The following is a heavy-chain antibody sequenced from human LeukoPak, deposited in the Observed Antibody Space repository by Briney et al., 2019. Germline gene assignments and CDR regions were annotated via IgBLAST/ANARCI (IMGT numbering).Heavy chain of an antibody. CDR2: VDTADGET. J-gene: IGHJ4*02. D-gene: IGHD4-17*01. CDR3: ARGRTTVTWGFDN. CDR1: GYRFTGHY. Sequence: ASVKLSCKVSGYRFTGHYIHWVQQAPGKGLDWMGLVDTADGETIYAEKLQGRVTITADTSTDTAYMELTSLRSEDTAVYYCARGRTTVTWGFDNWGQGTLVTVSS. V-gene: IGHV1-69-2*01.